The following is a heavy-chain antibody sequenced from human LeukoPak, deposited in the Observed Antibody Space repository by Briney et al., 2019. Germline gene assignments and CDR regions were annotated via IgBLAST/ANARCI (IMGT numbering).Heavy chain of an antibody. Sequence: ASVKVSCKVSGYTFTSYDINWVRHATGQGLEWMGWMNPNSGNTGYAQKFQGRVTMTRNTSISTAYMELSSLRSEDTAVYYCARRVAYSSGWLDYYGMDVWGQGTTVTVSS. V-gene: IGHV1-8*01. CDR2: MNPNSGNT. CDR1: GYTFTSYD. CDR3: ARRVAYSSGWLDYYGMDV. J-gene: IGHJ6*02. D-gene: IGHD6-19*01.